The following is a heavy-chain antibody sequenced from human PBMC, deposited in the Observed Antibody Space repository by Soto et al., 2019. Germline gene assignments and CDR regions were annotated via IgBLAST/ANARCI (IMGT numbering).Heavy chain of an antibody. CDR2: ISGYNGNT. Sequence: ASVKVSCKSSDNTFTHHGINWVRQAPGQGLEWMGWISGYNGNTKYAQKFQDRVTMTADTSTRTAFMEVRSLTSDDTGVYFCAATGGNYFGLDVWGQGTTVTVSS. CDR1: DNTFTHHG. J-gene: IGHJ6*02. D-gene: IGHD2-8*02. V-gene: IGHV1-18*01. CDR3: AATGGNYFGLDV.